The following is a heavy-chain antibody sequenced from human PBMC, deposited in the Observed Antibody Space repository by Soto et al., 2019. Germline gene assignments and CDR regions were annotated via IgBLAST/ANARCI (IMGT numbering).Heavy chain of an antibody. V-gene: IGHV3-23*01. CDR1: GFTFSSYA. J-gene: IGHJ4*02. Sequence: EVQLLESGGGFVQPGGSLRLSGAASGFTFSSYAMSWVRQAPGKGLEWVSAISGSGGSTYYADSMKGRFTISRDNSKNTLYLQINSLRAEDTAVYYCAKAYGDWLYEFVYCGKGTLVTVS. CDR3: AKAYGDWLYEFVY. CDR2: ISGSGGST. D-gene: IGHD4-17*01.